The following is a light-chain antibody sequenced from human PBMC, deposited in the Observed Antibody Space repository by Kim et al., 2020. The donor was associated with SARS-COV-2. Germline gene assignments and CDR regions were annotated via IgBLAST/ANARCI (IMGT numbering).Light chain of an antibody. V-gene: IGKV3-20*01. CDR1: QSVTSSY. Sequence: EIVLTQSPGTLSLSPGERATLSCRASQSVTSSYLAWYQQKPGQPPRLLIYGASNRATGIPDRFSGSGSGTDFTLTISRLESEDVAVYYCQQYGTSLRTFGQGTKVEIK. CDR2: GAS. J-gene: IGKJ1*01. CDR3: QQYGTSLRT.